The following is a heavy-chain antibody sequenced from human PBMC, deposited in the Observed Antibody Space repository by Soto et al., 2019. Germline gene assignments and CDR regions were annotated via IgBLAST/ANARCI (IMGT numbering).Heavy chain of an antibody. CDR3: ARVSMGSSSEDFQH. V-gene: IGHV1-8*01. D-gene: IGHD6-6*01. CDR1: GYSFTSYD. J-gene: IGHJ1*01. Sequence: QVQLVQSGAEVKKPGASVKVPCKASGYSFTSYDINWVRQATGQGLEWMGWMNPNSGNTGYAQKFQGRVTMTRNTSISTAYMELSSLSSEDTAVYYCARVSMGSSSEDFQHWGQGTLFTVSS. CDR2: MNPNSGNT.